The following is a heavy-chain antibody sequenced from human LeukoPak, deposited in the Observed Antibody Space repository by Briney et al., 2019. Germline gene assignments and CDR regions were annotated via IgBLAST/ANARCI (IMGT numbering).Heavy chain of an antibody. CDR2: ISSSSSYI. Sequence: FXXXXYSXNWVRQAPGXGLXWVSSISSSSSYIYYADSVKGRFTISRDNAKNSLYLQMNSLRAEDTAVYYXXXXXXXXXXXXXXXXYXXXXVWGQGXMXTVSS. CDR1: FXXXXYS. J-gene: IGHJ3*01. CDR3: XXXXXXXXXXXXXXXYXXXXV. V-gene: IGHV3-21*01.